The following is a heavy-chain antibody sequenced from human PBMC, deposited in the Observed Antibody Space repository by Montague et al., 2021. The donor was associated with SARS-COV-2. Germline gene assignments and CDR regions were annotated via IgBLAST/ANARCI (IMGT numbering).Heavy chain of an antibody. V-gene: IGHV4-59*08. J-gene: IGHJ2*01. CDR1: GGSTSNYY. CDR3: ARRLMGDLVADWFFDV. D-gene: IGHD5-12*01. CDR2: IFYTGST. Sequence: SETLSLTCSVSGGSTSNYYWTWIRQSPGKGLQWIGYIFYTGSTKFNPSLKSRVSMSLDTSKNHFSLRLTSVTAADTAVYYCARRLMGDLVADWFFDVWGRGTLVTVSS.